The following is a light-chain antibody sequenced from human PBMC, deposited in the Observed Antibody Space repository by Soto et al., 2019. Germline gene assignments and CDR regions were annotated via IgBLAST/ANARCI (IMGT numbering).Light chain of an antibody. Sequence: DIQMTQSPSSVSASVGDRVTITCRASQDIHTWLAWYQQKPGKAPKLLIYAASSLQSGVPPGFSGSGSGKDFTLTISSLQPEDFATYYCHQANSFPFTFGGGTKVEIK. J-gene: IGKJ4*01. CDR2: AAS. CDR3: HQANSFPFT. V-gene: IGKV1-12*02. CDR1: QDIHTW.